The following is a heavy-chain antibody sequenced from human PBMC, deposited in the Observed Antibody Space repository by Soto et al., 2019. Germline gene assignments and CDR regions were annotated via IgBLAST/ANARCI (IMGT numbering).Heavy chain of an antibody. J-gene: IGHJ3*02. V-gene: IGHV3-30*18. CDR2: ISYDGSNK. D-gene: IGHD1-26*01. Sequence: GGSLILSCAASGFTFSSYGMHWVRQAPGKGLEWVAVISYDGSNKYYADSVKGRFTISRDNSKNTLYLQMNSLRAEDTAVYYCAKAGSGSYFSAFDIWGQGTMVTV. CDR1: GFTFSSYG. CDR3: AKAGSGSYFSAFDI.